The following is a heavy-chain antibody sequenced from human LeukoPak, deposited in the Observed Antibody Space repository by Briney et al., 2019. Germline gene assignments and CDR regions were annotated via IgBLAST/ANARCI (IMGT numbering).Heavy chain of an antibody. V-gene: IGHV1-2*02. Sequence: ASVKVSCKASGNTFTGYYMHWVRQAPGQGLEWMGWINPNSGGTNYAQKFQGRVTMTRDTSISTVYMELGRLRSDDTAVFYCARRGGGWHDYWGQGTPVTVSS. J-gene: IGHJ4*02. CDR3: ARRGGGWHDY. CDR1: GNTFTGYY. CDR2: INPNSGGT. D-gene: IGHD6-19*01.